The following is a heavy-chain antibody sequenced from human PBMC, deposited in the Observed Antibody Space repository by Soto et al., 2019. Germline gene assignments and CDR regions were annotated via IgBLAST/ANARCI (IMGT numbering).Heavy chain of an antibody. CDR3: ARDYGHDCSGGNCYFYF. V-gene: IGHV1-69*13. CDR2: IKSIFGTA. CDR1: GGTFSIYT. J-gene: IGHJ4*03. D-gene: IGHD2-15*01. Sequence: SVKVACKASGGTFSIYTINWVRQAPGQVLEWMGGIKSIFGTANYAQKFQGRVRITADESTSTAHMELSSLRSDDTAVYYCARDYGHDCSGGNCYFYFWGQGTLVTVSS.